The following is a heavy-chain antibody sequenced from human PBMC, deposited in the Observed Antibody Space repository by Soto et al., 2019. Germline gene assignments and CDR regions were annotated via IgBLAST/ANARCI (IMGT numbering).Heavy chain of an antibody. CDR1: GGSFSGYY. Sequence: SETLSLTCAVYGGSFSGYYWSWIRQPPGKGLEWIGEINHSGSTNYNPSLKSRVTISVDTSKNQFSLQMNSLRAEDTAVYYCARDIEPPGLFFDYWGRGTLVTVSS. J-gene: IGHJ4*02. D-gene: IGHD6-13*01. V-gene: IGHV4-34*01. CDR3: ARDIEPPGLFFDY. CDR2: INHSGST.